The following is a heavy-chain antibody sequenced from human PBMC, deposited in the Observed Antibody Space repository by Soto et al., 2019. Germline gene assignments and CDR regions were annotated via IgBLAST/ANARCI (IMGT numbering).Heavy chain of an antibody. CDR2: ILYDGSNQ. CDR3: AKEGRVGYSTRIFRRDNWFDP. D-gene: IGHD6-13*01. Sequence: QVQLVESGGGVVQPGRSLRLSCAASGFTFSSYAMHWVRQAPGKGLEWVAAILYDGSNQYYADAVKGRFTISRDNSNNTLYLQMNSLRVEDTAVYYCAKEGRVGYSTRIFRRDNWFDPWGQGTPVTVSS. V-gene: IGHV3-33*06. CDR1: GFTFSSYA. J-gene: IGHJ5*02.